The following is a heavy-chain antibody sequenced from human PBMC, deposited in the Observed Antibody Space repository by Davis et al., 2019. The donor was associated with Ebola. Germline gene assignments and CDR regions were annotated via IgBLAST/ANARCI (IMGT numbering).Heavy chain of an antibody. V-gene: IGHV4-4*07. CDR3: ARVIDIVATIGNYYYMDV. J-gene: IGHJ6*03. CDR2: IYTSGST. D-gene: IGHD5-12*01. Sequence: PSETLSLTCTVSGGSISSYYWSWIRQPAGKGLEWIGRIYTSGSTNYNPSLKSRVTISVDTSKNQFSLKLSSVTAADTAVYYCARVIDIVATIGNYYYMDVWGKGTTVTVSS. CDR1: GGSISSYY.